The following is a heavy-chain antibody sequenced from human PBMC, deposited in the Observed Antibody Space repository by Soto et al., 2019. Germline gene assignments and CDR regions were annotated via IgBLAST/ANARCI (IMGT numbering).Heavy chain of an antibody. V-gene: IGHV4-34*01. CDR3: ARLVRGVIVYYYYGMDA. D-gene: IGHD3-10*01. CDR1: GGSFSGYY. Sequence: PSETLSLTCAVYGGSFSGYYWSWIRQPPGKGLEWIGEINHSGSTNYNPSLKSRVTISVDTSKNQFSLKLSSVTAADTAVYYCARLVRGVIVYYYYGMDAWGQGTTVT. CDR2: INHSGST. J-gene: IGHJ6*02.